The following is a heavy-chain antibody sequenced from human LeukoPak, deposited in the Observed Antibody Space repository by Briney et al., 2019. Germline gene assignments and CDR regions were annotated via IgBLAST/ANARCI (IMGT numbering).Heavy chain of an antibody. CDR2: IYYSGTT. CDR3: ARDFSSSSTVYYYYYMDV. J-gene: IGHJ6*03. CDR1: GGSISSSSYY. V-gene: IGHV4-39*07. D-gene: IGHD6-6*01. Sequence: SETLSLTCTVSGGSISSSSYYWGWIRQPPGKGLEWIGTIYYSGTTYYNPSLKSRVTISLDTSKNQFSLKLSSVTAADTAIYYCARDFSSSSTVYYYYYMDVWGKGTTVTVSS.